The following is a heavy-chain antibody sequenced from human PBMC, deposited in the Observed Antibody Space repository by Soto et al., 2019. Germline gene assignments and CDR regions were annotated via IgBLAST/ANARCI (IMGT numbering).Heavy chain of an antibody. J-gene: IGHJ4*02. V-gene: IGHV4-39*01. Sequence: QLQLQESGPGLVKPSETLSLTCTVSGGSISRSSYYWGWVRQPPGKGLEWIGSIYYSGSTYYNPSLKSRVTTSVDTSKKQFSLSLSSVTAADTAVYYCTRGYCSSSSCYAVGYFDCWGQGTLVTVSS. CDR3: TRGYCSSSSCYAVGYFDC. CDR1: GGSISRSSYY. D-gene: IGHD2-2*01. CDR2: IYYSGST.